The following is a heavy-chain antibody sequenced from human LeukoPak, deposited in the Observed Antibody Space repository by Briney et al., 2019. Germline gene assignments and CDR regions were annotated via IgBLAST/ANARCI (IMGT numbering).Heavy chain of an antibody. V-gene: IGHV1-69*04. D-gene: IGHD2-2*01. CDR2: IIPILGIA. CDR1: GGTFSSYA. CDR3: ASDRVGITDIVVVPAAIGSFDY. J-gene: IGHJ4*02. Sequence: SVKVSCKASGGTFSSYAISWVRQAPGQGLEWMGRIIPILGIANYAQKFQGRVTITADKSTSTAYMELRSLTSEDTAVYYCASDRVGITDIVVVPAAIGSFDYWGQGTLVTVSS.